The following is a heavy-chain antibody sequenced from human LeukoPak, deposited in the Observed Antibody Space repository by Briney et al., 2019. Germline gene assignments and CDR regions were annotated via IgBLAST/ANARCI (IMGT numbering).Heavy chain of an antibody. CDR2: ISSSSAHI. V-gene: IGHV3-21*04. J-gene: IGHJ4*02. Sequence: GGSLRLSCAASGLTFSSCSMNWVRQAPGKGLEWVSFISSSSAHINYADSVKGRFTISRDNAKNSLYLQMNSLRAEDTALYYCAKSDILTAWGQGTLVAVSS. CDR1: GLTFSSCS. D-gene: IGHD3-9*01. CDR3: AKSDILTA.